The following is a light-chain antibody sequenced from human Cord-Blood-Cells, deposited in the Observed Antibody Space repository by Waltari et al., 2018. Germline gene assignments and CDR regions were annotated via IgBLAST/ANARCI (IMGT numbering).Light chain of an antibody. CDR1: KLGDKY. V-gene: IGLV3-1*01. Sequence: SYELTQPPSVSVSPGQTASIPCSGDKLGDKYACWYQQKPGQSPVLVIYQDSKRTSGIRGRFSGANAGKTATLTISGTQAMDEADYYCQAWDSSTYVFGTGTKVTVL. J-gene: IGLJ1*01. CDR2: QDS. CDR3: QAWDSSTYV.